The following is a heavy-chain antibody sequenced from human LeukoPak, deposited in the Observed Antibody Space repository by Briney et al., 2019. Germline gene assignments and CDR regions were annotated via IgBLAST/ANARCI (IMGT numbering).Heavy chain of an antibody. CDR2: IKQDGSEK. CDR3: ARDNAYGSRSPGVY. Sequence: PGGSLRLSCAASGFTFSSYWMSWVRQAPGKGLEWVANIKQDGSEKYYVDSVRGRFTVSRDNRENSLYLHLNSLGVEDTAVYYCARDNAYGSRSPGVYWGQGTLVTVSS. V-gene: IGHV3-7*01. CDR1: GFTFSSYW. D-gene: IGHD3-10*01. J-gene: IGHJ4*02.